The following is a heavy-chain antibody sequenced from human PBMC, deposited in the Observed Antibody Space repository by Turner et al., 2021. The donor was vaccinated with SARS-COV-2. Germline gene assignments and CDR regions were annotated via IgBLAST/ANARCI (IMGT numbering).Heavy chain of an antibody. V-gene: IGHV3-21*01. CDR2: MSSSSSYK. CDR1: GFTFSSYS. Sequence: EVRLVESGGGLVKPGGSLRLSCAASGFTFSSYSMNWVRQSPVKGLEWVSAMSSSSSYKYYADSVKGRFTISRDNAKNSLYLQMNSLRAEDTAVYYCARDHRPVVVPAAKRAGSYYYGMDVWGQGTTVTVSS. CDR3: ARDHRPVVVPAAKRAGSYYYGMDV. J-gene: IGHJ6*02. D-gene: IGHD2-2*01.